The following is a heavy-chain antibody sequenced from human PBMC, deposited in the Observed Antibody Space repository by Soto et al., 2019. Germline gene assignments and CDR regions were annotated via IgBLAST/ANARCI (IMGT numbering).Heavy chain of an antibody. J-gene: IGHJ4*02. CDR3: ARGSYYSGWV. D-gene: IGHD6-19*01. CDR1: GDSVSSTSAA. V-gene: IGHV6-1*01. CDR2: TYYRSKWYS. Sequence: SQTLSLTCAISGDSVSSTSAAWSWIRQSPSRGLEWLGRTYYRSKWYSDYAVSVKSRITINPDTSKNQFSLQLNSVTPEDTAVYHCARGSYYSGWVWGQGTLVTVNS.